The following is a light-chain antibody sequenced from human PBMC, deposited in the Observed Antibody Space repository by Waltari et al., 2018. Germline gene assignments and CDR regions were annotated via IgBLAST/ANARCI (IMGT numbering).Light chain of an antibody. V-gene: IGLV2-14*03. CDR1: GSDVGSYVY. CDR3: SSYTSSGTVI. CDR2: DVS. Sequence: QSALTQPASVSGSPGQSITISCTGTGSDVGSYVYVSWYQQHPGKGPKLMIFDVSNRPSWVSNRFSGSKSGNMASLTISGLQAEDEADYYCSSYTSSGTVIFGGGTKLTVL. J-gene: IGLJ2*01.